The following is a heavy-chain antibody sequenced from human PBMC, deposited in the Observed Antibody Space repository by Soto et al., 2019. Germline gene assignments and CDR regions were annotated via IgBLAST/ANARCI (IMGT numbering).Heavy chain of an antibody. D-gene: IGHD3-16*02. Sequence: LRLSCVASGFTFSSFAMTWVRQAPGKGLEWVSTLSGSGGDTYYADSVNGRFTISRDKSKNTLYLQMDRLRVEDTAVYYCAKRGGYDYVWKSYRPDYWGQGTLVTVSS. CDR3: AKRGGYDYVWKSYRPDY. CDR2: LSGSGGDT. V-gene: IGHV3-23*01. CDR1: GFTFSSFA. J-gene: IGHJ4*02.